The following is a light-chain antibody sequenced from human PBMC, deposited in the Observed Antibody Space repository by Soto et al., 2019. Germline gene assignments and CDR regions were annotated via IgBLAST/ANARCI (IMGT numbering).Light chain of an antibody. V-gene: IGKV3-20*01. Sequence: EIVLTQSPGTLSLSPGERVTLSCRASQSISNNHLAWYQQKPGQAPRLLIHGTSNRATGIPDRFSSSGSGTDFTLTFSRLEPEDFAVYYCEYYGTSITFGGGTKVDI. CDR3: EYYGTSIT. CDR1: QSISNNH. J-gene: IGKJ4*01. CDR2: GTS.